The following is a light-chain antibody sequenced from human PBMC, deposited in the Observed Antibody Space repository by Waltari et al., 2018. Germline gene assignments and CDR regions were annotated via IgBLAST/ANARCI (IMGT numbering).Light chain of an antibody. J-gene: IGKJ5*01. CDR2: DAS. Sequence: EIVMTQSPATLSVSPGEIATLSCRASQRVSSKVAWYQKKPGQAPRLLIYDASTRATSIPARFRGSGSGTEFTLTISSLQSEDFAVYYCQQYNRWPPITFGQGTRLEIK. CDR1: QRVSSK. V-gene: IGKV3-15*01. CDR3: QQYNRWPPIT.